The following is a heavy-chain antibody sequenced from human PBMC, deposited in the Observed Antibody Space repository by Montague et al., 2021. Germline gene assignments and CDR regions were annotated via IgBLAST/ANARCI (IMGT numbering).Heavy chain of an antibody. D-gene: IGHD3-10*01. J-gene: IGHJ4*02. Sequence: SETLSLTCGVYGGSLSEYYWTWIRQSPEKGLEWIGEVEHIGSTNYNPSPKSRVTMSVDKSKNQFSLKLRSVTAADTAVYYCASDRGPFDYWGQGTVVTVSS. CDR2: VEHIGST. CDR3: ASDRGPFDY. V-gene: IGHV4-34*01. CDR1: GGSLSEYY.